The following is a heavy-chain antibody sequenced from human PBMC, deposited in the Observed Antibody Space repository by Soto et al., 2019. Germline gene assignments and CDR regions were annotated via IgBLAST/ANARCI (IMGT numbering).Heavy chain of an antibody. CDR1: GGSISGSYYY. D-gene: IGHD1-20*01. Sequence: PSETLSLTCAVSGGSISGSYYYWAWLRQSPGKGPEWIGSVFYTGFTSYNPSLESRVSVSVDTSKSQFSLKLSAVTAAVTAVYYCATSQKGYNWNYFDHWGQGALVTVSS. V-gene: IGHV4-39*01. J-gene: IGHJ4*02. CDR3: ATSQKGYNWNYFDH. CDR2: VFYTGFT.